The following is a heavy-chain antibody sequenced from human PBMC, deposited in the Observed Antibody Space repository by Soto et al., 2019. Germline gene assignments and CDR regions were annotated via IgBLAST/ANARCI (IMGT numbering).Heavy chain of an antibody. Sequence: EVQLVESGGGLVQPGGSLRLSCAASGFIFTSYSMSWVRQAPGKGLEWVANINKNGGEKYYVDSVKGRFTISRDNAKNSLYLQMNSLRAEDTAVYYCARAPPGWEGGVDYWGQGTLVTVSS. CDR3: ARAPPGWEGGVDY. D-gene: IGHD3-16*01. J-gene: IGHJ4*02. V-gene: IGHV3-7*03. CDR1: GFIFTSYS. CDR2: INKNGGEK.